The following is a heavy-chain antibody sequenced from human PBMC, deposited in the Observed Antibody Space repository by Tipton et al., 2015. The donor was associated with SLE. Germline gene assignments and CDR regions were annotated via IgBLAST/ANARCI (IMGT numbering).Heavy chain of an antibody. CDR1: GGSISSSSYY. Sequence: TLSLTCTVSGGSISSSSYYWGWIRQPPGKGLEWIGSVSYSGNTYYNPSLKSRVTISVDTSKNQFSLKLSSVTAADTAVYYCAREVGSYGPFDYWGQGTLVTVSS. D-gene: IGHD5-18*01. V-gene: IGHV4-39*01. J-gene: IGHJ4*02. CDR2: VSYSGNT. CDR3: AREVGSYGPFDY.